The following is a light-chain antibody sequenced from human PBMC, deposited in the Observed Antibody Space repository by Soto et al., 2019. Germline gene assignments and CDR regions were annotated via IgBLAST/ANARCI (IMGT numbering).Light chain of an antibody. CDR2: EVS. CDR1: SSDVGGYNY. J-gene: IGLJ1*01. CDR3: SSYTSSSTYV. Sequence: LTQPASVSGSPGQSITISCTGTSSDVGGYNYVSWYQQHPGKAPKLMIYEVSNRPSGVSNRFSGSKSGNTASLTIPGLQAEDEADYYCSSYTSSSTYVFGTGTKVTVL. V-gene: IGLV2-14*01.